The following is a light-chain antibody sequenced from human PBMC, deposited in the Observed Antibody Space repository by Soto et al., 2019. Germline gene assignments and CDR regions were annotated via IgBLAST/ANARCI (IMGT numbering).Light chain of an antibody. J-gene: IGLJ3*02. Sequence: QSVLTQPPSASGTPGQGVTISCSGSSSNIGSNTVIWYQQLPGTAPKVLIYNNDQRPSGVPDRFSGSKSGTSASLAISGLQSEDEANYYCATWDSSLSGSWVFGGGTKLTVL. CDR3: ATWDSSLSGSWV. CDR2: NND. V-gene: IGLV1-44*01. CDR1: SSNIGSNT.